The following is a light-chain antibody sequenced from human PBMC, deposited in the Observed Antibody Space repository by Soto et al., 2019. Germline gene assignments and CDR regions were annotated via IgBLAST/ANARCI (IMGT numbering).Light chain of an antibody. V-gene: IGKV3-20*01. CDR3: HQYGGSPGLT. CDR2: GAS. J-gene: IGKJ4*01. CDR1: QSVSSNY. Sequence: EIVLTQSPGTLSLSPGERATLSCRASQSVSSNYLAWYQQKPGQAPRLLIYGASSRATGIPDRFSGSGSGTDFTLTISRLEPEDFAVYYWHQYGGSPGLTFGGGTKVEIK.